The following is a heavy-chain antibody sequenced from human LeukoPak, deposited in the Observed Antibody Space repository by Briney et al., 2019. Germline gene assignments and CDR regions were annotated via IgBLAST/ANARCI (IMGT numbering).Heavy chain of an antibody. CDR3: ARSPRGSSLAAIS. J-gene: IGHJ4*02. V-gene: IGHV1-2*02. Sequence: ASVKVSCKTSGYTFSGYYLNWVRQAPGQGLEWMGWINANSGETNYAQKFQGRVTMTRDTPISTAYMELSRLRSDDTAVYYCARSPRGSSLAAISWGQGTLVTVSS. CDR1: GYTFSGYY. D-gene: IGHD1-26*01. CDR2: INANSGET.